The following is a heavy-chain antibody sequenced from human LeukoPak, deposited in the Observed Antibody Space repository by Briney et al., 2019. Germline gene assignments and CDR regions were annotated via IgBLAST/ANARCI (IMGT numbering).Heavy chain of an antibody. CDR3: ARVRSSSYYFDY. Sequence: SETLSLTCTVSGGSISSYYWSWIRQPPGKGLEWIGYIYYSGSTNYNPSLKSRVTISVDTSKNQFSLKLSSVTAADTAVYYCARVRSSSYYFDYWGQGTLVTVSS. CDR1: GGSISSYY. D-gene: IGHD6-6*01. V-gene: IGHV4-59*12. CDR2: IYYSGST. J-gene: IGHJ4*02.